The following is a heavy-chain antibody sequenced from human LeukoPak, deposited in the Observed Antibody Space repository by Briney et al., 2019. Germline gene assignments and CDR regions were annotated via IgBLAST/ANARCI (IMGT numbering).Heavy chain of an antibody. J-gene: IGHJ4*02. CDR2: IYYSGST. Sequence: SETLSLTCTVSGGSISSSSYYWGWIRQPPGKGLEWIGSIYYSGSTYYNPSLKSRVTISVDTSKNQFSLKLSSVTAADTAVYYCARDGVIAAAGEYYFDYWGQGTLVTVSS. V-gene: IGHV4-39*07. CDR3: ARDGVIAAAGEYYFDY. CDR1: GGSISSSSYY. D-gene: IGHD6-13*01.